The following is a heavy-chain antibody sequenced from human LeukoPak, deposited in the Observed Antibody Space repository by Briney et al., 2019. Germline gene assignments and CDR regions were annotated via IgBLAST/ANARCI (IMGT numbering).Heavy chain of an antibody. CDR1: GGSFSGYY. CDR3: AGHHPRNTVDF. V-gene: IGHV4-59*08. Sequence: SETLSLTCAVYGGSFSGYYWSWIRQPPGKGLEWIGYIYYSGSTNYNPSLKSRVTISVDTFKNQFSLRLSSVTAADTAVYYCAGHHPRNTVDFWGQGTLVTVSS. CDR2: IYYSGST. D-gene: IGHD2/OR15-2a*01. J-gene: IGHJ4*02.